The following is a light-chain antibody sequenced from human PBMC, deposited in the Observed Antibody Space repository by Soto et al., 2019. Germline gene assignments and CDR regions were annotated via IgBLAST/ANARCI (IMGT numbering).Light chain of an antibody. V-gene: IGKV3-11*01. CDR2: DAS. J-gene: IGKJ1*01. Sequence: EIVLTQSPAILSLSPGERATLSCRASQSIGYYLAWYQEKPGQAPRLLIYDASIRATGIPARFSGSWSGTDFTLTINGLEPEDSAVYYCQQRGNWPPTWTFGQGTKVEIK. CDR3: QQRGNWPPTWT. CDR1: QSIGYY.